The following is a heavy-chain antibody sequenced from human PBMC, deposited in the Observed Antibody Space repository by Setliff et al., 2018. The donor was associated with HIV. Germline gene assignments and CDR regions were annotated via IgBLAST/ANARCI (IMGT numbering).Heavy chain of an antibody. Sequence: ASVKVSCKASGYTFTNYDINWVRQATGQGLEWMGWMNPNSGNTGYAQKFLGRVTMTRNTSISTAYMELSSLRSEDTAVYYCARDYWKVPDHWGQGTLVTVSS. V-gene: IGHV1-8*02. D-gene: IGHD1-1*01. CDR1: GYTFTNYD. CDR3: ARDYWKVPDH. J-gene: IGHJ4*02. CDR2: MNPNSGNT.